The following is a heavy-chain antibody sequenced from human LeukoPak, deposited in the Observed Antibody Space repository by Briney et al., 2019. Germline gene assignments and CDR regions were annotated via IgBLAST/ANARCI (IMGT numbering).Heavy chain of an antibody. J-gene: IGHJ3*02. CDR3: AKDPHQYSSGWYASPAFDI. D-gene: IGHD6-19*01. V-gene: IGHV3-43*02. CDR1: GFTFDDYA. CDR2: FSGDGSNT. Sequence: GSLRLSCAASGFTFDDYAMHWVPQAPGKGLEWVSLFSGDGSNTYYADSVKGRFTISRDNSKNSLYLQMNSLRTEDTALYYCAKDPHQYSSGWYASPAFDIWGQGTMVTVFS.